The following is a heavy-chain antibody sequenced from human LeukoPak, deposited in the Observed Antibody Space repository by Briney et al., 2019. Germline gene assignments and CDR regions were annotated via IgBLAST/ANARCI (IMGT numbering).Heavy chain of an antibody. J-gene: IGHJ6*02. CDR1: GFTVISNY. D-gene: IGHD1-26*01. CDR3: AKRNLGATTGSSYYYGMDV. V-gene: IGHV3-23*01. CDR2: ISGSGVST. Sequence: TGGSLRLSCAASGFTVISNYMSWVRQAPGKGLEWVSAISGSGVSTYYADSVKGRFTISRDNSNNTLYLQMNSLRAEDTALYYCAKRNLGATTGSSYYYGMDVWGQGTTVTVSS.